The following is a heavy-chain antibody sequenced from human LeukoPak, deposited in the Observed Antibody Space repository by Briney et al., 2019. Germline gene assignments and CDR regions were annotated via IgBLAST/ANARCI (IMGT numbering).Heavy chain of an antibody. Sequence: PGGSLRLSCAASGFTFDDYAIHWVRQAPGEGLEWVSLISGDGGSTYYADSVRGRFTISRDNSKDSLYLQMNSLRTEDTALYFCAKDIEYCSTTSCSLFDDAFDIWGQGTWSPSLQ. CDR2: ISGDGGST. J-gene: IGHJ3*02. CDR1: GFTFDDYA. CDR3: AKDIEYCSTTSCSLFDDAFDI. V-gene: IGHV3-43*02. D-gene: IGHD2-2*01.